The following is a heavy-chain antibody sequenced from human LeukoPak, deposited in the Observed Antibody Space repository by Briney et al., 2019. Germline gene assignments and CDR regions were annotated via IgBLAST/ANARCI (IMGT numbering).Heavy chain of an antibody. J-gene: IGHJ4*02. CDR2: IKSKTDGGST. V-gene: IGHV3-15*01. CDR1: GFTFSNAW. D-gene: IGHD3-10*01. Sequence: PGGSLRLSCAASGFTFSNAWMSWVRQAPGKGLEWVGRIKSKTDGGSTVYAAPVKGRFTISRVDSKDTLYLEMNSLKTDDTAVYYCTAGHTGYYTSGTYFRDDYWGQGTLVTVSS. CDR3: TAGHTGYYTSGTYFRDDY.